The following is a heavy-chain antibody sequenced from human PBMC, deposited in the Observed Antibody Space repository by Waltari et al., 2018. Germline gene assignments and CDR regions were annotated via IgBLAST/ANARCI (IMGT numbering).Heavy chain of an antibody. Sequence: EVQLVESAGGLVRPGGSLRLTCAAPGVTFTNAWMSWVRQAPGTGREWVGRIKSKTEGGTTDYAAPVKGRFTISRDDSKNTLYLQMNSLKTDDTAVYYCTTLGYRSGWSFDYWGQGTLVTVSS. CDR2: IKSKTEGGTT. D-gene: IGHD6-19*01. CDR3: TTLGYRSGWSFDY. CDR1: GVTFTNAW. V-gene: IGHV3-15*07. J-gene: IGHJ4*02.